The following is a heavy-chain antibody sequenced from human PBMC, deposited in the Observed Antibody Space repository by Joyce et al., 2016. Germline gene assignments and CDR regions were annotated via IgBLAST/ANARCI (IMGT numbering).Heavy chain of an antibody. CDR3: ARGGNLLDY. CDR1: GYTFTSYD. Sequence: QVQLVQSGAEVKKPGASVRVSCKASGYTFTSYDINWVRQATGQGREWMGWVNPTSGNTGYAQKFQGRVTMTWSTSISTAYMELSSLRSEDTAVYYCARGGNLLDYWGRGTLVTVSS. CDR2: VNPTSGNT. V-gene: IGHV1-8*01. J-gene: IGHJ4*02. D-gene: IGHD1-14*01.